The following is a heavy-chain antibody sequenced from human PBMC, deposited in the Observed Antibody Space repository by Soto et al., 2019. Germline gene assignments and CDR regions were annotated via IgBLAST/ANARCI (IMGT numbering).Heavy chain of an antibody. J-gene: IGHJ6*02. Sequence: QVQLVQSGAEVKKPGSSVKVSCKASGGTFSSYAISWVRQAPGQGLEWMGGIIPIFGTANYAQKFQGRVTITADESTSTAYMELSSLRSEDTAVYYCASADFWSGYYPPYCYYGMDVWGQGTTVTVSS. D-gene: IGHD3-3*01. V-gene: IGHV1-69*01. CDR3: ASADFWSGYYPPYCYYGMDV. CDR2: IIPIFGTA. CDR1: GGTFSSYA.